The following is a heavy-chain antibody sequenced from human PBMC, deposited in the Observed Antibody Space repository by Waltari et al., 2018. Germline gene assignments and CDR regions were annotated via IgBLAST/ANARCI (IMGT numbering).Heavy chain of an antibody. CDR1: GFTFSSYA. Sequence: QVQLVESGGGVVQPGRSLRLSCAASGFTFSSYAMHWVRQAPGKGLEWVAVISYEGSNKYYADSVKGRFTISRDNSKNTLYLQRNSLRAEDTAVYYCARGRGAFDYWGQGTLVTVSS. J-gene: IGHJ4*02. V-gene: IGHV3-30-3*01. CDR3: ARGRGAFDY. D-gene: IGHD3-10*01. CDR2: ISYEGSNK.